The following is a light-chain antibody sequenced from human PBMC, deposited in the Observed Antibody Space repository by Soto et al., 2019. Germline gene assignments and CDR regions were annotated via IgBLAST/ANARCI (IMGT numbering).Light chain of an antibody. V-gene: IGLV1-40*01. CDR3: QSYGSSLSGVV. CDR1: SSNIGAGYD. J-gene: IGLJ3*02. CDR2: GNT. Sequence: QSVLTQPPSLSGAPGQRVTISCTGSSSNIGAGYDVHWYQQLPRTAPKLLIYGNTNRPSGVPDRFSGSKSGTSASLAITGLQAEDEADYYCQSYGSSLSGVVFGGGTKLTVL.